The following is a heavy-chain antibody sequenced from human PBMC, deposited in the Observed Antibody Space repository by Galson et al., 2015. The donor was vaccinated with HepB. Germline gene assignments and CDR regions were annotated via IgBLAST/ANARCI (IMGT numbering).Heavy chain of an antibody. CDR3: ARDHNYYDSSGYYYTHRPYYFDY. Sequence: SLRLSCAASGFTFSSYSMNWVRQAPGKGLEWVSSISSSSSYIYYADSVKGRFTISRDNAENSLYLQMNSLRAEDTAVYYCARDHNYYDSSGYYYTHRPYYFDYWGQGTLVTVSS. V-gene: IGHV3-21*01. J-gene: IGHJ4*02. CDR2: ISSSSSYI. CDR1: GFTFSSYS. D-gene: IGHD3-22*01.